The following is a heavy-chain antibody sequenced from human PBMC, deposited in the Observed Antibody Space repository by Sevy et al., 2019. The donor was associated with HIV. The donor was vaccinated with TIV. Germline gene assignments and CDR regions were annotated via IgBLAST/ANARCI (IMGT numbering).Heavy chain of an antibody. Sequence: ASVKVSCKASGYTFTSYTISWVRQAPGQGLEWMGWISAYNGNTNYPQNLQGRVTMTTDTSTNTAYMELRSLRSDDTAVYYCAIGAYVSSFDLWGQGTMVTVSS. CDR2: ISAYNGNT. J-gene: IGHJ3*01. CDR3: AIGAYVSSFDL. D-gene: IGHD3-10*02. CDR1: GYTFTSYT. V-gene: IGHV1-18*04.